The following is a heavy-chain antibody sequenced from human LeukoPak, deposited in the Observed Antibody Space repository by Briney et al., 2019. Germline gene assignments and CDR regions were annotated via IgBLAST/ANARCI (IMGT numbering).Heavy chain of an antibody. J-gene: IGHJ4*02. CDR2: INPNSGGT. D-gene: IGHD6-19*01. V-gene: IGHV1-2*02. Sequence: ASVKVSCKASGYTFTGYYMHWVRQAPGQGLEWMGWINPNSGGTNYAQKFQGRVTMTRDTSTSTVYMELSSLRSEDTAVYYCASEYSSGWSGEKRFDYWGQGTLVTVSS. CDR3: ASEYSSGWSGEKRFDY. CDR1: GYTFTGYY.